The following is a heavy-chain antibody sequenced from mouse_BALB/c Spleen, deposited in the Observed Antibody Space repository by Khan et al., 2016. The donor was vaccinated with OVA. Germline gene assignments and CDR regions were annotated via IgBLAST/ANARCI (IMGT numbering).Heavy chain of an antibody. V-gene: IGHV1-4*01. CDR3: VRDGAYHRNDGWFAY. J-gene: IGHJ3*01. D-gene: IGHD2-14*01. CDR1: GYTFTSYT. CDR2: INPSNGYT. Sequence: QVQLKQSGAELARPGASVKMSCKASGYTFTSYTIHWIKKRPGQGLEWIGYINPSNGYTNYNQKFQDKATLTTDKSSTTAYLQLSSLTSDDSAVYNCVRDGAYHRNDGWFAYWGQGTLVTVSA.